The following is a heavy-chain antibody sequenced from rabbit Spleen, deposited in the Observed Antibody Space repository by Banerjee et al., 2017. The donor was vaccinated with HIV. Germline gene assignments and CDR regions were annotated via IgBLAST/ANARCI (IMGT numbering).Heavy chain of an antibody. V-gene: IGHV1S40*01. CDR3: AREDYSRSGGGRAYATYGIDL. CDR1: GFSFSSDYW. J-gene: IGHJ6*01. CDR2: IDTGSSGFT. D-gene: IGHD6-1*01. Sequence: QSLEESGGDLVQPGASLTLTCTASGFSFSSDYWICWVRQALGKGPEWIACIDTGSSGFTYFATWAKGRFTCSKTSSTTVTLQMTRLTAADTATYFCAREDYSRSGGGRAYATYGIDLWGPGTLVTVS.